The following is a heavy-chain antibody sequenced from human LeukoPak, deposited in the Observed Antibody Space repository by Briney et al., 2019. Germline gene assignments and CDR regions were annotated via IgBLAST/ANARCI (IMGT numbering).Heavy chain of an antibody. Sequence: GGSLRLSCAASGFSFGAYKMNWVRQAPGKGLEWVSVIYSGGSTYYADSVKGRFTISRDNSKNTLYLQMNSLRAEDTAVYYCARGVNYYDSSGSRTGGGFDYWGQGTLVTVSS. CDR1: GFSFGAYK. J-gene: IGHJ4*02. V-gene: IGHV3-66*01. CDR2: IYSGGST. D-gene: IGHD3-22*01. CDR3: ARGVNYYDSSGSRTGGGFDY.